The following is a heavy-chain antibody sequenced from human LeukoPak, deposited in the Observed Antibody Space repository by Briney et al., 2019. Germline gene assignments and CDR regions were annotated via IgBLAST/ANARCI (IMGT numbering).Heavy chain of an antibody. J-gene: IGHJ4*02. V-gene: IGHV3-64D*06. D-gene: IGHD6-13*01. CDR3: VKRRGYSSSWYDY. CDR2: ISSNGGST. Sequence: GGSLRLSCSASGFTFSSYAMHWVRQAPGKGLEYVSAISSNGGSTYYADSVKGRFTISRDNSKNTLYLQMSSLGAEDTAVYYCVKRRGYSSSWYDYWGQGTLVTVSS. CDR1: GFTFSSYA.